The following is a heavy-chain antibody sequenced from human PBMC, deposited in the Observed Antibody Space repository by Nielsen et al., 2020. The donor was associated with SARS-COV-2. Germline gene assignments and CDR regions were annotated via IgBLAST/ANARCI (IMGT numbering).Heavy chain of an antibody. J-gene: IGHJ4*02. CDR1: GFTFSKAW. V-gene: IGHV3-15*01. D-gene: IGHD3-9*01. Sequence: GESLKISCVASGFTFSKAWMSWVRQAPGKGLEWVGRIRSKADGGTTDYAAPVKGRFTISRDDSKNTLYLLMNSLRIEDTGVYYCTTNYDVLTGLESWGQGALDTVSS. CDR3: TTNYDVLTGLES. CDR2: IRSKADGGTT.